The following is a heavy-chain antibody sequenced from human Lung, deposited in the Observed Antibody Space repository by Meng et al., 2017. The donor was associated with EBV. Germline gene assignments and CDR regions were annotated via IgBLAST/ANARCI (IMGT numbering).Heavy chain of an antibody. D-gene: IGHD3-10*01. CDR2: IYFSGST. CDR3: ARGITMVRGVPGHWFDP. CDR1: GGSISSGGYS. Sequence: QRKGSGSGLAHPPQTLSPTCAVSGGSISSGGYSWSWIRQPPGKGLEWIGYIYFSGSTYYNPSLKSRVTISVDRSKNQFSLKLSSVTAADTAVYYCARGITMVRGVPGHWFDPWGQGTLVTVSS. J-gene: IGHJ5*02. V-gene: IGHV4-30-2*01.